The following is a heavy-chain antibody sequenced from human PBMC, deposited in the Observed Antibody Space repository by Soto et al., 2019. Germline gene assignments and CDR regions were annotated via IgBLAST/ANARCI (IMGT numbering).Heavy chain of an antibody. J-gene: IGHJ4*02. CDR2: IYSCGST. D-gene: IGHD4-17*01. Sequence: GGSLRLSCAASGFTVSSNYMSWVRQAPGKGLEWVSVIYSCGSTYYADSVKGRFTISRDNSKNTLYLQMNSLRAEDTAVYYCARGDGDSHFDYWGQGTLVTVSS. CDR1: GFTVSSNY. CDR3: ARGDGDSHFDY. V-gene: IGHV3-66*03.